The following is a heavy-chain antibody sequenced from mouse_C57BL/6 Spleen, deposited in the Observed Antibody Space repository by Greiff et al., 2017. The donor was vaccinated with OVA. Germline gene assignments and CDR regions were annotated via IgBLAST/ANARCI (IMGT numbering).Heavy chain of an antibody. Sequence: VQLQQPGAELVKPGASVKLSCKASGYTFPSYWMQWVKQRPGQGLEWIGEIDPSDSSTNYNQKFKGKATVTVDTSSSTTYMQLSSLTSEDAAVYYCARFITTVEDYFDYWGQGTTLTVSS. V-gene: IGHV1-50*01. J-gene: IGHJ2*01. CDR2: IDPSDSST. CDR1: GYTFPSYW. D-gene: IGHD1-1*01. CDR3: ARFITTVEDYFDY.